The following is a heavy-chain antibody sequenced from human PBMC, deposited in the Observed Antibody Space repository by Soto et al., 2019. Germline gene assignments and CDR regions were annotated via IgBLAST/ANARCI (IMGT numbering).Heavy chain of an antibody. CDR3: AKESYYDSSGYYSDYFAY. V-gene: IGHV3-30*18. D-gene: IGHD3-22*01. CDR1: GFTFNSYG. J-gene: IGHJ4*02. Sequence: QVQLVESGGGVVQPGRSLRLSCAASGFTFNSYGMHWVRQAPGKGLEWVAVISYDGSNKYYADSVKCRFTISRDNSKNTLYLQMNSLRAEATAVYYCAKESYYDSSGYYSDYFAYWGQGTLVTVSS. CDR2: ISYDGSNK.